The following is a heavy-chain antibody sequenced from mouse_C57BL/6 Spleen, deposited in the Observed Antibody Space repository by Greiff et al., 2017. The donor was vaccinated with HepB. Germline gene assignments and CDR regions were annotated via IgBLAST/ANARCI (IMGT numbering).Heavy chain of an antibody. CDR1: GYTFTSYW. V-gene: IGHV1-50*01. Sequence: VQLQQPGAELVKPGASVKLSCKASGYTFTSYWMQWVKQRPGQGLEWIGEIDPSDSYTNYNQKFKGKATLTVDTSSSTAYMQLSSLTSEDSAVYYCARDYGSSPYAMDYWGQGTAVTVSS. D-gene: IGHD1-1*01. CDR3: ARDYGSSPYAMDY. J-gene: IGHJ4*01. CDR2: IDPSDSYT.